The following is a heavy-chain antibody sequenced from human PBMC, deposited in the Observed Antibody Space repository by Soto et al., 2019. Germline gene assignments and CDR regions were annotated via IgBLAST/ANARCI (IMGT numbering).Heavy chain of an antibody. CDR2: IRGSGEGA. V-gene: IGHV3-23*01. CDR3: TKASSYYYGSGSGN. J-gene: IGHJ4*02. CDR1: GFTFSSNA. Sequence: EVQLLESGGGLVQPGGSLRLSCAASGFTFSSNAMSWVRQAPGKGLEWVSDIRGSGEGANYADSVKGRFTISRDNSKNTLYLQMNSLRAQDTAVYYCTKASSYYYGSGSGNWGQGTLVTVSS. D-gene: IGHD3-10*01.